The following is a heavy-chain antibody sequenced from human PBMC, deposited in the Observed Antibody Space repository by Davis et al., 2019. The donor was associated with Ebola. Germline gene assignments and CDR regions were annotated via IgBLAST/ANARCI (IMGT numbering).Heavy chain of an antibody. CDR2: ISAYNGNT. Sequence: ASVKVSCKASGGTFSSYAISWVRQAPGQGLEWMGWISAYNGNTNYAQKLQGRVTMTTDTSTSTAYMELRSLRSDDTAVYYCARDVIVAPFDYWGQGTLVTVSS. CDR3: ARDVIVAPFDY. V-gene: IGHV1-18*01. J-gene: IGHJ4*02. CDR1: GGTFSSYA. D-gene: IGHD5-12*01.